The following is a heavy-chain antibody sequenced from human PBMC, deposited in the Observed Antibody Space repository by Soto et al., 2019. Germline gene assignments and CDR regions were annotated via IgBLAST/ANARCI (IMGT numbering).Heavy chain of an antibody. CDR1: GYTFTSYG. CDR2: ISAYNGNT. D-gene: IGHD6-13*01. CDR3: ARERPIAAACDYYYGMDA. V-gene: IGHV1-18*01. Sequence: QVQLVQSGAEVKKPGASVKVSCKASGYTFTSYGISWVRQAPGQGLEWMGWISAYNGNTNYAQKIQGRVTMTTETYTSTAYMELRSLRSDDTAVYYSARERPIAAACDYYYGMDALGQGTTVTVSS. J-gene: IGHJ6*02.